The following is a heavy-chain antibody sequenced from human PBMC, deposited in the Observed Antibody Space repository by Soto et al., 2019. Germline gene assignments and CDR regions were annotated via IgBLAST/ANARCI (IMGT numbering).Heavy chain of an antibody. Sequence: GGSLRLSCAASGFTFSNAWMSWVRQAPGKGLEWVGRIKSKTDGGTTDYAAPVKGRFTISRDDSKNTLYLQMNSLKTEDTAVYYCTTDSDRYDYIWGSYRKGAFDIWGQGTMVTVSS. CDR3: TTDSDRYDYIWGSYRKGAFDI. J-gene: IGHJ3*02. V-gene: IGHV3-15*01. CDR1: GFTFSNAW. CDR2: IKSKTDGGTT. D-gene: IGHD3-16*02.